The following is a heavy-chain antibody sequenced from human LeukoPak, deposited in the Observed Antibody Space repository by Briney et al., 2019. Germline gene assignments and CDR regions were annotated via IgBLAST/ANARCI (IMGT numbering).Heavy chain of an antibody. J-gene: IGHJ4*02. V-gene: IGHV4-4*02. Sequence: SGTLSLTCAVSGSILTNNHWRSLARQPPGEGLELIGKIYHSGTTNYNLSRQSRVTMLVDESKNQYALKLSSVTAADTAVYYCATYFYGEYGSYYFDYWGQGTLVTVSS. CDR1: GSILTNNHW. CDR2: IYHSGTT. D-gene: IGHD4-17*01. CDR3: ATYFYGEYGSYYFDY.